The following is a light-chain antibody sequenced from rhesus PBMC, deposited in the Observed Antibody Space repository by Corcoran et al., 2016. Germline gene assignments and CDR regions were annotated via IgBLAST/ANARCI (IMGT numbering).Light chain of an antibody. CDR2: GVS. CDR1: SSAIGGYNY. CDR3: YSYTTSNTYI. V-gene: IGLV2S7*01. Sequence: QSAPTQPPSVSGSPGQSVTISCTGTSSAIGGYNYVAWYQQHPGKAPKLKIYGVSNRPSGVSDRFSGSKSGNTASLTISGLQVEDEADYSCYSYTTSNTYICGGGTRLTVL. J-gene: IGLJ1*01.